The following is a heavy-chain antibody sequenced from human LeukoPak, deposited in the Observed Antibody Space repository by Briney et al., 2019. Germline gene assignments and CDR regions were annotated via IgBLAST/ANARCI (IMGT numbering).Heavy chain of an antibody. CDR2: ISYDGTNE. CDR3: ARNFYDSGSYYPPWY. D-gene: IGHD3-10*01. Sequence: PGGSLRLSCAASGFTISSYAMHWVRQAPGKGLEWVAVISYDGTNEYSADSVKGRFTISRDNSKNTLYLQMNSLRVEDTAAYYCARNFYDSGSYYPPWYWGQGVLVTVSS. CDR1: GFTISSYA. V-gene: IGHV3-30*04. J-gene: IGHJ4*02.